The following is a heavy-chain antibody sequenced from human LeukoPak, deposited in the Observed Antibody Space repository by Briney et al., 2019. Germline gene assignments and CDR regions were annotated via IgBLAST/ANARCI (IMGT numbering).Heavy chain of an antibody. CDR1: GYSFTSYW. J-gene: IGHJ4*02. CDR2: IYPGDSDT. CDR3: ARQAAAASDY. D-gene: IGHD6-13*01. V-gene: IGHV5-51*01. Sequence: GESLKISCKGSGYSFTSYWIGRVRQMPGKGLEWMGIIYPGDSDTRYSPSFQGQVTFSADKSINTAYLQWSSLKASDTAMYYCARQAAAASDYWGQGTLVTVSS.